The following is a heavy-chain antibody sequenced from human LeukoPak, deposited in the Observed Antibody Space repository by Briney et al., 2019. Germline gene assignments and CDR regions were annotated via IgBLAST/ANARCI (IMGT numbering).Heavy chain of an antibody. Sequence: PGGSLRLSCAASGFTFNTYAMSWVRQAPGKGLEWVSALSGSGESSYYSDSVKGRFTISRDNSKNTLYLQMNSPRAEDTAIYYCAKDMRYGYGDFDYWGQGTLVTVSS. CDR1: GFTFNTYA. V-gene: IGHV3-23*01. CDR2: LSGSGESS. D-gene: IGHD5-18*01. CDR3: AKDMRYGYGDFDY. J-gene: IGHJ4*02.